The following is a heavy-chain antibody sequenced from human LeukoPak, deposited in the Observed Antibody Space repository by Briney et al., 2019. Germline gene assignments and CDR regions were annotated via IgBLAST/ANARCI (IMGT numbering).Heavy chain of an antibody. CDR3: AKDTRPLGAVEQWLGWGSDYYYYGMDV. Sequence: GGSLTLSCAASGFPFSSYGMLWVRQPPGKGLEWVADISYDGSNKYYADSVKGLFTISRDNSKNTLYLQMNSLRAEDTAVYYCAKDTRPLGAVEQWLGWGSDYYYYGMDVWGQGTTVTVSS. CDR2: ISYDGSNK. V-gene: IGHV3-30*18. CDR1: GFPFSSYG. D-gene: IGHD6-19*01. J-gene: IGHJ6*02.